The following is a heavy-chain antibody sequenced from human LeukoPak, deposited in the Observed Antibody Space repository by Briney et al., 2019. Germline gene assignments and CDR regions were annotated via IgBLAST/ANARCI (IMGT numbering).Heavy chain of an antibody. CDR1: GFTFSSYA. Sequence: PGGSLRLSCAASGFTFSSYAMHWVRQAPGKGLEWVAVISYGGSNKYYADSVKGRFTISRDNSKNTLYLQMNSLRAEDTAVYYCAKGRVMVYAIFDYWGQGTLVTVSS. D-gene: IGHD2-8*01. CDR2: ISYGGSNK. J-gene: IGHJ4*02. CDR3: AKGRVMVYAIFDY. V-gene: IGHV3-30*04.